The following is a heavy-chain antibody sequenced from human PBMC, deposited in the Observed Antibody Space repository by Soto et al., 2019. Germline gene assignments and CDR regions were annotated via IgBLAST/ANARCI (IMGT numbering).Heavy chain of an antibody. D-gene: IGHD3-10*01. CDR2: INTHNGNT. V-gene: IGHV1-18*01. J-gene: IGHJ6*02. CDR3: TREGSAPYYYYAMDA. Sequence: GASVKVSCKASGGTFSSYAISWVRQAPGEGLEWLGWINTHNGNTNYAQNLQGRVFMTADTSTNTAYMELRSLRSDDTAIYYCTREGSAPYYYYAMDAWGQGTTVTVSS. CDR1: GGTFSSYA.